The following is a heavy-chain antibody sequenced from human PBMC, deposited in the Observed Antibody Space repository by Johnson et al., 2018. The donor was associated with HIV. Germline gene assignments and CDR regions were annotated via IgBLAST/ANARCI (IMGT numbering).Heavy chain of an antibody. D-gene: IGHD3-16*01. J-gene: IGHJ3*02. CDR2: MPFYESDG. CDR1: GFTFSKYG. Sequence: QVQLVESGGGVVQPGGSLRLSCAASGFTFSKYGMHWVRQAPGKGLEWVAFMPFYESDGYYADFVKGRFIMSRDNSKNTLYLQMNSLRAEDTAVYYCTTGFGPAYEIWGQGTMVTVSS. V-gene: IGHV3-30*02. CDR3: TTGFGPAYEI.